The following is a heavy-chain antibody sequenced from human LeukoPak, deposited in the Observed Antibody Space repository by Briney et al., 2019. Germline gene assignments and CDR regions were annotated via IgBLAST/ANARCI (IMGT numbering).Heavy chain of an antibody. CDR3: ARDATRGGDFDS. V-gene: IGHV3-7*01. D-gene: IGHD2-15*01. J-gene: IGHJ4*02. CDR1: GFTFSSHW. CDR2: INEDGSTT. Sequence: GGSLRLSCAASGFTFSSHWMHWVRQTPGRGLEWLANINEDGSTTYYVDSVRGRFTISRNNADNSLYLQMNSLRAEDTAVYYCARDATRGGDFDSWGQGTLVTVSS.